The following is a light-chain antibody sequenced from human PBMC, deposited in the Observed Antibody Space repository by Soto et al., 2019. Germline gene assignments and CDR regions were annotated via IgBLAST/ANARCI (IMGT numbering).Light chain of an antibody. CDR2: EGS. J-gene: IGLJ3*02. V-gene: IGLV2-23*03. CDR3: CSYAGRRSILWV. Sequence: QSVLTQPASVSGSPGQSITISCTGTSSDVGTYNLVSWYQHHPGKAPKLMIYEGSKRPSGVSNRFSGSKSGNTASLRISGLQAEDEADHFCCSYAGRRSILWVFGGGTKVTVL. CDR1: SSDVGTYNL.